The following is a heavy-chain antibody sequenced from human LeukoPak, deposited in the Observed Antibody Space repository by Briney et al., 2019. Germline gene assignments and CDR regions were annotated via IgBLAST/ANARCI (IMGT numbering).Heavy chain of an antibody. CDR1: GYSFTNYW. J-gene: IGHJ4*02. Sequence: GESPRISCKGSGYSFTNYWITWVRQMPEKGLEWLGRIDPTDSCTNYSPSFQGHVTISADKSISTAYLQWSSLKTSDTAMYYCARHYGSGSPLDHWGQGTLVTVSS. CDR3: ARHYGSGSPLDH. V-gene: IGHV5-10-1*01. CDR2: IDPTDSCT. D-gene: IGHD3-10*01.